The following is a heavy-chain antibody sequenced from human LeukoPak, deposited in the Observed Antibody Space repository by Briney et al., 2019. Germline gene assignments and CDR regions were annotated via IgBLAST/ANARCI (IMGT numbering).Heavy chain of an antibody. CDR3: ARGIHSGNSGPYYFDY. J-gene: IGHJ4*02. Sequence: ASVKVSCKASGYTFTSYAISWVRQVPGQGVERMGWISVYSGKTDYPQKVQDRVTMTTDTSTNTAYMELRSLRSDDTAVYYCARGIHSGNSGPYYFDYWGQGTLVTVSS. V-gene: IGHV1-18*01. CDR1: GYTFTSYA. D-gene: IGHD1-26*01. CDR2: ISVYSGKT.